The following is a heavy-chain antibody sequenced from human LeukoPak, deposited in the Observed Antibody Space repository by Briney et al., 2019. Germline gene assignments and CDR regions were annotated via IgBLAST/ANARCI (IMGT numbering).Heavy chain of an antibody. CDR3: ARDPPRVGGYYYYYMDV. Sequence: PSETLSLTCTVSGGSISSYYWSWIRQPAGKGLEWIGRIYTSGSTNYNPSLKRRVTMSVDTSKNQFPLKLSSVTAADTAVYYCARDPPRVGGYYYYYMDVWGKGTTVTVSS. CDR2: IYTSGST. J-gene: IGHJ6*03. V-gene: IGHV4-4*07. CDR1: GGSISSYY. D-gene: IGHD1-26*01.